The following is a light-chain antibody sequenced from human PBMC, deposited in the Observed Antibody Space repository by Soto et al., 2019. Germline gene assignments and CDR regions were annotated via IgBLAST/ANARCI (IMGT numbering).Light chain of an antibody. CDR2: GAS. Sequence: EIVLTQSPATLSLSPWERATLSCRASQSVSSYLAWYQQKPGQAPRRLIYGASSRATGIPARFSGSGSGTAFTPTINSLEPEDFAPYYCQQRYNWPPTFGQGTKVDIK. V-gene: IGKV3-11*01. CDR3: QQRYNWPPT. CDR1: QSVSSY. J-gene: IGKJ1*01.